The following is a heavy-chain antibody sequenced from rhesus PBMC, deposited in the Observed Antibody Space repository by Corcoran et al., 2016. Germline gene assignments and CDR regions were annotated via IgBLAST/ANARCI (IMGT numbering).Heavy chain of an antibody. D-gene: IGHD2-21*01. Sequence: QLQLQESGPGLVKPSETLSVTCAVSGGSISSSYWSWIRQAPGKGLEWIGYIYGSGSSTNYNPSLKSRVTLSVDTSKNPLSLKLSSVTAADTAVYYCARYCTGSGCYAGLDSWGQGVVVTVSS. V-gene: IGHV4-169*01. CDR3: ARYCTGSGCYAGLDS. CDR1: GGSISSSY. J-gene: IGHJ6*01. CDR2: IYGSGSST.